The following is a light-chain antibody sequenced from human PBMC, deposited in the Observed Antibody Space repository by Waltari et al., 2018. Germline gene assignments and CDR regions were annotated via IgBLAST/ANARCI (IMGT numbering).Light chain of an antibody. Sequence: QSVLTQPPSVSAAPGQKVTISCSGGSSNIGNNFVSWYQQLPGTAPKLLIYDDNTRPSGFPDRFSGSKSGTSATLGITGLQTGDEADYYCRTWDTSLSAGVFGGGTKLTVL. V-gene: IGLV1-51*01. CDR2: DDN. J-gene: IGLJ3*02. CDR3: RTWDTSLSAGV. CDR1: SSNIGNNF.